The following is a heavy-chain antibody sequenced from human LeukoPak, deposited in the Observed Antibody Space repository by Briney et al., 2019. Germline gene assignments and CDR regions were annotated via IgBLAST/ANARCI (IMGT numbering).Heavy chain of an antibody. CDR1: GFTFSTRA. D-gene: IGHD3-22*01. CDR3: AKEDSRGHWFDY. J-gene: IGHJ4*02. V-gene: IGHV3-23*01. Sequence: GGSLRLSCAASGFTFSTRAMSWVRQAPGKGLEWVSAISGSDTRTYYADSLKGRFTISRDNSKNTLYLQMDSLTAEDTAVYYCAKEDSRGHWFDYWGQGTLVTVSS. CDR2: ISGSDTRT.